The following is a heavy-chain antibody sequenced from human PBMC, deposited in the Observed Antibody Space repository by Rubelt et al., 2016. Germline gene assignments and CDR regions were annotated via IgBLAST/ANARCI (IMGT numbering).Heavy chain of an antibody. CDR2: IYYSGST. CDR1: GGSISNYH. J-gene: IGHJ4*01. D-gene: IGHD1-26*01. Sequence: QVQLQESGPGLVKPSKTLSLTCTVSGGSISNYHWSWIRQPPGKGLEWIGYIYYSGSTNYNPSLMSRVTISVDTSKNQFSLRLSPVTAADTAVYYCARWDVDYLDYWGQGTLVTVSS. CDR3: ARWDVDYLDY. V-gene: IGHV4-59*01.